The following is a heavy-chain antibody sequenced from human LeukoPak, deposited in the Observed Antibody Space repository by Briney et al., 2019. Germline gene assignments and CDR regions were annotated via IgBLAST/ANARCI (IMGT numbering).Heavy chain of an antibody. J-gene: IGHJ4*02. V-gene: IGHV1-8*03. CDR3: ARAPIPYYYDSSAYYSDY. D-gene: IGHD3-22*01. Sequence: ASVKVSCKTSGYTFINFDINWVRQPTGQGLQWLGWLNPYTGKAGYAQKFQGRVTFTGDTSIRTAYMEVSSLTSEDTAVYYCARAPIPYYYDSSAYYSDYWGQGTLVTVSS. CDR1: GYTFINFD. CDR2: LNPYTGKA.